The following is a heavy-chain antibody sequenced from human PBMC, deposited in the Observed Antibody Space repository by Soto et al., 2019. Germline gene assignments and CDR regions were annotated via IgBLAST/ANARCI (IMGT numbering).Heavy chain of an antibody. CDR1: GFTVSSNY. J-gene: IGHJ4*02. V-gene: IGHV3-53*01. CDR3: ARDWDTYGYGGFDY. D-gene: IGHD5-18*01. CDR2: IYSGGST. Sequence: GGSLRLSCAASGFTVSSNYMSWVRQAPGKGLEWVSVIYSGGSTYYADSVKGQFTISRDNSKSTLYLQMNSLTAEDTAVYYCARDWDTYGYGGFDYWGQGTLVTVSS.